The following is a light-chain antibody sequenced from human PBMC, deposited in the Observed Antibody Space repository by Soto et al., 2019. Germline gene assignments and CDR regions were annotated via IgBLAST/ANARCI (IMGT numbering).Light chain of an antibody. CDR1: QSVSSRS. CDR2: GAS. V-gene: IGKV3-20*01. CDR3: QHYGASPWT. Sequence: EIVLTQSPGTLSLSPGEGATLSCRASQSVSSRSLAWYQQKPGQAPRLLISGASIRATGISDRFNGSGSGTDFTLTISRLEPEDFAVYYCQHYGASPWTFGQGTKVDIK. J-gene: IGKJ1*01.